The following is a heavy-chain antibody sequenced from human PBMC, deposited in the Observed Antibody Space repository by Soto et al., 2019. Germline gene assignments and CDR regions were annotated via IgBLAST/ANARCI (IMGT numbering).Heavy chain of an antibody. D-gene: IGHD3-3*01. CDR2: MNPNSGNT. CDR1: GYTFTSYD. Sequence: ASVKVSCKASGYTFTSYDINWVRQATGQGLEWMGWMNPNSGNTGYAQKFQGRVTMTRNTSISTAYMELSSLRSEDTAVYYCARRGARLRFLEWSKKNWFDPWGQGTLVTVSS. CDR3: ARRGARLRFLEWSKKNWFDP. J-gene: IGHJ5*02. V-gene: IGHV1-8*01.